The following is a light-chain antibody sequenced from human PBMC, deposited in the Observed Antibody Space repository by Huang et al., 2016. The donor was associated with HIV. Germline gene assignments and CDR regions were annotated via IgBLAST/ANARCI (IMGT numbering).Light chain of an antibody. CDR1: QTISSY. J-gene: IGKJ1*01. V-gene: IGKV1-39*01. Sequence: DIQMTQSPSSLSPSIGDRVTITCRASQTISSYLNWYQQKPGKAPKLLIYATSNLHSGVPSRFSGSGSGTNFTLTISSLQPEDFAAYYCQQTYNTPWTFGQGTKVEIK. CDR2: ATS. CDR3: QQTYNTPWT.